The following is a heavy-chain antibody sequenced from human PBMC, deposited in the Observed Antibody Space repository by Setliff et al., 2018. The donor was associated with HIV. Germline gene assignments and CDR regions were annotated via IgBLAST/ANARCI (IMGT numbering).Heavy chain of an antibody. D-gene: IGHD6-19*01. CDR1: GYTFTGYY. CDR3: ARDWVAGTSGYYYYYMDV. CDR2: INPNSGGT. J-gene: IGHJ6*03. Sequence: ASVKVSCKASGYTFTGYYMHWVRQAPGQGLEWMGRINPNSGGTNYAQKFQGRVTMTRDTSISTAYMELSRLRSDDTAVYYCARDWVAGTSGYYYYYMDVGGKGTTVTVA. V-gene: IGHV1-2*06.